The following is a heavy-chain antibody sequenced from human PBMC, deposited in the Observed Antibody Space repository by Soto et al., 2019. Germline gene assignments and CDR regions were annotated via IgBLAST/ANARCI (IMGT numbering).Heavy chain of an antibody. CDR2: IKQDGSEK. CDR3: ARESDYVYAFDI. D-gene: IGHD5-12*01. J-gene: IGHJ3*02. Sequence: SXXLSCAASGFTLSSYGMSWVLQAPGKGLEWVANIKQDGSEKYYVDSVKGRFTISRDNAKNSLYLQMNSMRAEDTAVYYCARESDYVYAFDIWGQGTMVTVSS. CDR1: GFTLSSYG. V-gene: IGHV3-7*01.